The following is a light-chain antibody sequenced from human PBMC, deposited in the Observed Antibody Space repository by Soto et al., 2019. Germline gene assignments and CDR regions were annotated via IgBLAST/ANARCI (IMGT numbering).Light chain of an antibody. CDR3: QQYNIWPPIT. CDR1: QSISSN. CDR2: GAS. Sequence: EIVMTQSPATLSVSPGESASLSCRASQSISSNLAWYQQKPGQAPRRLIYGASTRATGIPARFSGSGSGTEFTLTISSVQSEDFAVYYCQQYNIWPPITFGQGTRLEI. J-gene: IGKJ5*01. V-gene: IGKV3D-15*01.